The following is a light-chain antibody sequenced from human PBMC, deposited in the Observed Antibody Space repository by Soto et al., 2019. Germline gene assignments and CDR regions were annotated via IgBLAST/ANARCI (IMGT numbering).Light chain of an antibody. V-gene: IGKV3-15*01. CDR2: GES. CDR1: QSVSSN. Sequence: EIVMTQSPATLSVSPGERDTLSCRASQSVSSNLACHQQQPGQAPRLLIYGESTRATGIPARFSGSGSGTEFTLTISRLQSEDFAVYYCQQYNNWPPSTFGQGTNLEIK. CDR3: QQYNNWPPST. J-gene: IGKJ2*01.